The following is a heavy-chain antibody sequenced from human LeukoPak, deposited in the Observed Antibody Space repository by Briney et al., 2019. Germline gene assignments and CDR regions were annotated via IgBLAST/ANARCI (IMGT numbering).Heavy chain of an antibody. J-gene: IGHJ3*02. D-gene: IGHD3-10*01. CDR1: GFTFNSYW. CDR2: IKSDGSEK. Sequence: GGSLRLSCAASGFTFNSYWMSWVRQAPGKGLEWVANIKSDGSEKHYVDSVKGRLTIARDNAKNSLYLQMNSLRAEDTAVYYCARGDYSGSGSSYHDVFDIWGQGTMVTVSS. CDR3: ARGDYSGSGSSYHDVFDI. V-gene: IGHV3-7*03.